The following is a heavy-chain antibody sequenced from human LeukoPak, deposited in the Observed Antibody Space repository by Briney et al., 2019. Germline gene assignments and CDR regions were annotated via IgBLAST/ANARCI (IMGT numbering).Heavy chain of an antibody. V-gene: IGHV4-38-2*02. CDR2: IHYSGST. Sequence: SETLSLTCTVSGYSISSGYYWGWIRQPPGKGLEWIGSIHYSGSTYYNPSLKSRVTISVDTSKNQFSLKLSSVTAADTAVYYCARVGPLLWFGELWGAGGYFDYWGQGTLVTVSS. J-gene: IGHJ4*02. CDR3: ARVGPLLWFGELWGAGGYFDY. CDR1: GYSISSGYY. D-gene: IGHD3-10*01.